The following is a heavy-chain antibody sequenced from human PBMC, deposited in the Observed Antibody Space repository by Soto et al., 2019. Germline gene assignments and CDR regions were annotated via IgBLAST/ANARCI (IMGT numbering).Heavy chain of an antibody. D-gene: IGHD4-17*01. Sequence: PSETLSLTCTVSGGSISSYYWSWIRQPPGKGLEWIGYIYYSGSTNYNPSIKSRVTISVDTSKNQFSLKLSSVTAADTAVYYCARRPPRLYGDYGTYYFDYWGQGTLVTVSS. CDR2: IYYSGST. V-gene: IGHV4-59*08. CDR1: GGSISSYY. J-gene: IGHJ4*02. CDR3: ARRPPRLYGDYGTYYFDY.